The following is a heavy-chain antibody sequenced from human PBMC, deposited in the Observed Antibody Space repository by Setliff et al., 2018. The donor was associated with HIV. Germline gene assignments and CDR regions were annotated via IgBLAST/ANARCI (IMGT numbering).Heavy chain of an antibody. J-gene: IGHJ1*01. Sequence: SETLSLTCTVSGVSVNSGGYYWNWIRQHPGKGLEWIGHIYYTGTSYFNPSLKSRITISVDTSKNHFSLKLGFVTAADTAVYYCARGESTTWDLAEYFQHWGHGTLVTVSS. CDR2: IYYTGTS. V-gene: IGHV4-31*03. CDR1: GVSVNSGGYY. CDR3: ARGESTTWDLAEYFQH. D-gene: IGHD2-2*01.